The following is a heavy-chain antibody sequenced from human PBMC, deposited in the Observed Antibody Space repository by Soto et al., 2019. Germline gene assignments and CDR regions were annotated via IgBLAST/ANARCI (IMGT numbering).Heavy chain of an antibody. CDR3: ARAYYFDSSGYDSRLNGFDF. CDR2: VYQSGTT. CDR1: GASISGSNW. Sequence: SETLSLTCAVSGASISGSNWWTWVRQPPGKGLEWIGEVYQSGTTNYNPSLKSRVTISGDKSKNQFSLKVNSVTAADTAVYYCARAYYFDSSGYDSRLNGFDFWGQGTLVTVSS. D-gene: IGHD3-22*01. J-gene: IGHJ4*02. V-gene: IGHV4-4*02.